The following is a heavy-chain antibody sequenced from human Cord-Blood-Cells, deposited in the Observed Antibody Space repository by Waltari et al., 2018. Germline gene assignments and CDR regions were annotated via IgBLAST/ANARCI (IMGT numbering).Heavy chain of an antibody. CDR3: ASPWSVAADAFDI. Sequence: QVQLQESGPGLVKPSQTLSLTCTVSGGSISSGGYYWSWIRQHPGKGLEWIGYIYYRGSTYDTPSLKSRVTISVDTSKNQFSLKLSSVTAADTAVYYCASPWSVAADAFDIWGQGTMVTVSS. CDR1: GGSISSGGYY. CDR2: IYYRGST. J-gene: IGHJ3*02. D-gene: IGHD2-15*01. V-gene: IGHV4-31*03.